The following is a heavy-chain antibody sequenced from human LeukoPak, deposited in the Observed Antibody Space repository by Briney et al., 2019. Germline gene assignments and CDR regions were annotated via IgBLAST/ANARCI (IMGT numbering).Heavy chain of an antibody. J-gene: IGHJ4*02. CDR2: IYSGGST. Sequence: PGGSLRLSCAASGFTVSNNYMTSVRQAPGKVLEWVPVIYSGGSTYYAGSVKGRFTISRDNSKNTLYLQMNSLRAEDTAVYYCARDVPKVVVAATRPYWGQGTLVTVSS. CDR3: ARDVPKVVVAATRPY. CDR1: GFTVSNNY. V-gene: IGHV3-53*01. D-gene: IGHD2-15*01.